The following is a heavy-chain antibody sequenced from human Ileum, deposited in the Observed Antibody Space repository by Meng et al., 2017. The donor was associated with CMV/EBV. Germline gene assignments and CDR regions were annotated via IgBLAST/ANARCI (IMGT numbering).Heavy chain of an antibody. CDR2: INPSGGST. CDR3: ARDGHGYCSSTSCTQVWFDP. Sequence: TSYYMYWVRQAPGQGLEWMGIINPSGGSTSYAQKFQGRVTMTRDTSTSTVYMELSSLRSEDTAVYYCARDGHGYCSSTSCTQVWFDPWGQGTLVTVSS. J-gene: IGHJ5*02. D-gene: IGHD2-2*03. V-gene: IGHV1-46*01. CDR1: TSYY.